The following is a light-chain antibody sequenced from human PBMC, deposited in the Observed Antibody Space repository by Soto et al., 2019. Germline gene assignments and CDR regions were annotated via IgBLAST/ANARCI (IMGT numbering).Light chain of an antibody. J-gene: IGLJ1*01. CDR2: EDS. CDR3: CSYAGSSTFV. CDR1: SSDVGGYNL. Sequence: SVLTQPASVSGSPGQSITISCTGTSSDVGGYNLVSWYQQHPGKAPKLMIYEDSKRPSGLSNRFSGSKSGNTASLTISGLQAEDEADYYCCSYAGSSTFVFGTGTKVTVL. V-gene: IGLV2-23*01.